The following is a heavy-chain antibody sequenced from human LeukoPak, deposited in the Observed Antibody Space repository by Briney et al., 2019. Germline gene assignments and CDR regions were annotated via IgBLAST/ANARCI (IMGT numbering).Heavy chain of an antibody. CDR2: INPSGETT. D-gene: IGHD2-15*01. CDR3: TRVSEGGGSSNAFDY. J-gene: IGHJ4*02. Sequence: ASVKVPCKASGYTFTEYYIHWVRQAPGQGLEWMGIINPSGETTSYAQKFQGRVSMTRDMSTSTVYLELGSLRSEDTAVYYCTRVSEGGGSSNAFDYWGQGTLVTVSS. V-gene: IGHV1-46*01. CDR1: GYTFTEYY.